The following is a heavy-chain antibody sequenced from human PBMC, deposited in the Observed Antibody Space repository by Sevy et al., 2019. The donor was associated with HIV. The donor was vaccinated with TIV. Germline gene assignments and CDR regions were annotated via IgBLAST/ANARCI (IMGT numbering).Heavy chain of an antibody. CDR2: IKQDVSGK. D-gene: IGHD3-22*01. J-gene: IGHJ4*02. V-gene: IGHV3-7*04. CDR3: ARGNSGSFDY. Sequence: GGSLRLSCAASGFSFSNYWMHWVRQAPGKGLEWVANIKQDVSGKYYVASVKGRFTISRDNAKNSPYLQMNSLRPEDTAVYYCARGNSGSFDYWGQGTLVTVSS. CDR1: GFSFSNYW.